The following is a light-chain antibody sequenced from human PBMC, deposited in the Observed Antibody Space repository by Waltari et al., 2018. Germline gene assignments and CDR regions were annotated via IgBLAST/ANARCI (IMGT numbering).Light chain of an antibody. CDR2: DVS. J-gene: IGLJ2*01. V-gene: IGLV2-14*03. CDR3: SSYTSSTTLVV. CDR1: SSDVGRYNY. Sequence: QSALIQSASVSGSPGQSITISCTGPSSDVGRYNYVSWYQQHPGKAPKLMIYDVSNRPSGVSNRFSGSKSGNTASLTISGLQAEDEADYYCSSYTSSTTLVVFGGGTKLTVL.